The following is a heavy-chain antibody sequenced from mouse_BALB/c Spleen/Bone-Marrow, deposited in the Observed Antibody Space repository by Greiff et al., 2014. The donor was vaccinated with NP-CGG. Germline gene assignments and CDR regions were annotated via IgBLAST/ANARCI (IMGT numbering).Heavy chain of an antibody. CDR2: IHPNSGNT. V-gene: IGHV1S130*01. Sequence: VQLQQSGSVLVRPGASVKLSCKASGYTFTSSWMHWAKQRPGQGLEWIGEIHPNSGNTNYNEKFKGKATLTVDTYSSTAYVDLSSLTSEDSAVYYCARYDGFAYWGQGTLVTVSA. J-gene: IGHJ3*01. CDR3: ARYDGFAY. D-gene: IGHD2-14*01. CDR1: GYTFTSSW.